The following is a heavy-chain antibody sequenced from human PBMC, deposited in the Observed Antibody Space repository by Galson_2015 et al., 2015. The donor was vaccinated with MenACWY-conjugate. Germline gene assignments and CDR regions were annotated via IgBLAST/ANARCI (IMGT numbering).Heavy chain of an antibody. J-gene: IGHJ4*02. CDR2: INDSGVV. CDR1: GFTFSTYS. CDR3: ARGRIEGVRSCDY. D-gene: IGHD1-26*01. V-gene: IGHV4-34*01. Sequence: LRLSCAASGFTFSTYSMNWDRQPPGKGLEWIGEINDSGVVNYNPSLESRVTISGDRSKNQFSLRLRSVTAADTGLYYCARGRIEGVRSCDYWGRGALVTVSS.